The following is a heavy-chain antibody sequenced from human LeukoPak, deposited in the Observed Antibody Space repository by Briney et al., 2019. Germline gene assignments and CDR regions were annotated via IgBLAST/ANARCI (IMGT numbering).Heavy chain of an antibody. CDR1: GDSLSNSHL. CDR2: IYDGGST. D-gene: IGHD1-26*01. J-gene: IGHJ4*02. CDR3: AGDSLDRLGMDS. V-gene: IGHV4-4*02. Sequence: SSETLSLTCAVSGDSLSNSHLWSWVRQPPGKGLEWIGEIYDGGSTNDNPSLKSRVTMSIDKSKNHFSLNLRSVTAADTAVYYCAGDSLDRLGMDSWGQGILVTVSS.